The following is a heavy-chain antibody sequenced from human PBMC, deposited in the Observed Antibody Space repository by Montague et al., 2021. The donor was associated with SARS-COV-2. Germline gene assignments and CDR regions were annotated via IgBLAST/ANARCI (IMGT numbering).Heavy chain of an antibody. D-gene: IGHD1-1*01. Sequence: SETLSHIYTVSSGSISNDIYYWGWIRQPPGKGPEWIGGSRYGGTSYYNPSLKSRVTISIDTSKNQCSLKMTAVTAADTAVYFCARQDIQLRFDLWGRGTLVTVSS. CDR2: SRYGGTS. J-gene: IGHJ2*01. CDR3: ARQDIQLRFDL. CDR1: SGSISNDIYY. V-gene: IGHV4-39*01.